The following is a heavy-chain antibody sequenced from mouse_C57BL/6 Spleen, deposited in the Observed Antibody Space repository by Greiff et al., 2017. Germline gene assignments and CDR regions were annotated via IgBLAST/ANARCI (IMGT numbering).Heavy chain of an antibody. CDR3: TLYGSSFSWFAY. J-gene: IGHJ3*01. CDR1: GFNIKDYY. V-gene: IGHV14-1*01. CDR2: IDPEDGDT. Sequence: EVQLQQSGAELVRPGASVKLSCTASGFNIKDYYMHWVKQRPEQGLEWIGRIDPEDGDTEYAPKFQGKATMTADTSSNTAYLQLSSLTSEDTAVYYCTLYGSSFSWFAYWGQGTLVSVSA. D-gene: IGHD1-1*01.